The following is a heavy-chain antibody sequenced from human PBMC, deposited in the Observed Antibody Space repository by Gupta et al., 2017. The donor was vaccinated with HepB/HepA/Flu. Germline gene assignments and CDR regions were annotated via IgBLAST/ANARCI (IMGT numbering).Heavy chain of an antibody. J-gene: IGHJ5*02. CDR3: ARGNWYYDFWSGYYTPYYSGYDRETQNWFDP. Sequence: IGEINHSGSTNYNPSLKSRVTISVDTSKNQFSLKLSSVTAADTAVYYCARGNWYYDFWSGYYTPYYSGYDRETQNWFDPWGQGTLVTVSS. D-gene: IGHD3-3*01. V-gene: IGHV4-34*01. CDR2: INHSGST.